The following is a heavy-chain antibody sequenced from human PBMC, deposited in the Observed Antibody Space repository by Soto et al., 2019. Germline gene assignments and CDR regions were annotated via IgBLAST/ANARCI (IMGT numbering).Heavy chain of an antibody. CDR2: IYYSWST. CDR3: VRLYDSSGYYYYYGMDV. CDR1: GGSISSSSYY. V-gene: IGHV4-39*01. Sequence: SETLSLTCTVSGGSISSSSYYWGWIRQPPGKGLEWIGSIYYSWSTYYNPSLKSRVTISVDTSKNQFSLKLSSVTAADTAVYYCVRLYDSSGYYYYYGMDVWGQGTTVTVSS. J-gene: IGHJ6*02. D-gene: IGHD3-22*01.